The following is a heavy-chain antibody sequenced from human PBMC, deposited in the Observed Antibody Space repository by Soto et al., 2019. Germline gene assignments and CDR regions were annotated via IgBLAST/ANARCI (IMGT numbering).Heavy chain of an antibody. CDR3: ARVGGYYGDYPNFDY. Sequence: SEPLSLTCIASGGSISSYYWSWIRQPPGKGLEWIGNIYYTGSTNYNPSRKSRVTISVDTSKNQFSLNLRSVTAADTAVYYCARVGGYYGDYPNFDYWGQGTLVNVS. D-gene: IGHD4-17*01. J-gene: IGHJ4*02. V-gene: IGHV4-59*01. CDR1: GGSISSYY. CDR2: IYYTGST.